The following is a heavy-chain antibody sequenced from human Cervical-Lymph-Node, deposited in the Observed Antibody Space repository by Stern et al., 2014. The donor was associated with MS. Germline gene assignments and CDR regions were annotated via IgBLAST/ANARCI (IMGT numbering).Heavy chain of an antibody. Sequence: QVQLQESGPGLVKPSQTLSLTCTVSGGSISSGGYYWGWIRQHPGKGLEGIGYIYYSGSTYYNPSLKSRVTISVDTSKNQFSLKLSSVTAADTAVYYCARAVRRYCSGGSCYSGWFDPWGQGTLVTVSS. CDR2: IYYSGST. CDR3: ARAVRRYCSGGSCYSGWFDP. J-gene: IGHJ5*02. V-gene: IGHV4-31*03. CDR1: GGSISSGGYY. D-gene: IGHD2-15*01.